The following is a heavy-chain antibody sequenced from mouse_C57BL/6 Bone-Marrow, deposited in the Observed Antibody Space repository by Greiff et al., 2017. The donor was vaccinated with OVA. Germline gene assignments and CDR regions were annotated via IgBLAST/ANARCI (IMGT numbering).Heavy chain of an antibody. CDR2: ILPGSGST. J-gene: IGHJ1*03. D-gene: IGHD2-3*01. Sequence: VQLQQSGAELMKPGASVKLSCKATGYTFTGYWIEWVKQRPGHGLEWIGEILPGSGSTNYNEKFKGTATLPADTSSNTAYMQLSSLTTEDSAIYDCARSDDGYWYWYFDVWGTGTTVTVSS. CDR3: ARSDDGYWYWYFDV. V-gene: IGHV1-9*01. CDR1: GYTFTGYW.